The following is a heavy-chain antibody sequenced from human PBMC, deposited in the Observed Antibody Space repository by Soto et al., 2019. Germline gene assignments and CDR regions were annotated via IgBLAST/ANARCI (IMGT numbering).Heavy chain of an antibody. Sequence: GGSLRLSCAASGFTFSSYSMNWVRQAPGKGLEWVSSISSSSSYIYYADSVKGRFTISRDNAKNSLYLQMNSLRAEDTAVYYCATSYYYYGSGSTLPVHYWGRGTLVTVSS. J-gene: IGHJ4*02. CDR1: GFTFSSYS. D-gene: IGHD3-10*01. CDR3: ATSYYYYGSGSTLPVHY. V-gene: IGHV3-21*01. CDR2: ISSSSSYI.